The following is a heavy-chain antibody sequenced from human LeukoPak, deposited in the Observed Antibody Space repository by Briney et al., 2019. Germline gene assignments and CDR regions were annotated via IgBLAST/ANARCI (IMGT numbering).Heavy chain of an antibody. Sequence: GGSLRLSCAASGFTFSSYAMSWVRQAPGKGLEWVSAISGSGGSTNYADSVKGRFTISRDNAKNSLYLQTNSLRAEDTAVYYCARGGPAAFDYWGQGTLVTVSS. D-gene: IGHD2-2*01. J-gene: IGHJ4*02. CDR1: GFTFSSYA. CDR2: ISGSGGST. CDR3: ARGGPAAFDY. V-gene: IGHV3-23*01.